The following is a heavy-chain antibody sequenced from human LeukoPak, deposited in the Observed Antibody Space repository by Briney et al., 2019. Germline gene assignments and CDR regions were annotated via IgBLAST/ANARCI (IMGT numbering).Heavy chain of an antibody. V-gene: IGHV3-30*02. J-gene: IGHJ4*02. CDR1: GFTFSNSG. CDR2: LRYDGSNK. Sequence: GGSLRLSCAASGFTFSNSGMHWVRQAPGKGLEWVAFLRYDGSNKFYTDSVKGRFTISRDNSKNTLYLQMNSLRDEDTAVYYCAKDLDTVIRGVNVYWGQGTLVTVS. CDR3: AKDLDTVIRGVNVY. D-gene: IGHD3-10*01.